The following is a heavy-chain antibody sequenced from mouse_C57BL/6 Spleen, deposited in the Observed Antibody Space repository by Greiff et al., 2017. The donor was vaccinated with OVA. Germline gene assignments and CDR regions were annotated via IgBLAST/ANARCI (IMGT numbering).Heavy chain of an antibody. CDR2: ISSGSSTI. V-gene: IGHV5-17*01. Sequence: EVKLVESGGGLVKPGGSLKLSCAASGFTFSDYRMHWVRQAPEKGLEWVAYISSGSSTIYYADTVKGRFTISRDNAKNTLFLQMTSLRSEDTAMYYCASNWDWYFDVWGTGTTVTVSS. J-gene: IGHJ1*03. CDR3: ASNWDWYFDV. CDR1: GFTFSDYR. D-gene: IGHD4-1*01.